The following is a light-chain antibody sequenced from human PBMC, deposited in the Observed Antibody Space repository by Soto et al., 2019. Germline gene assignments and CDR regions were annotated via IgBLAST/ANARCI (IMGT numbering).Light chain of an antibody. J-gene: IGKJ2*01. V-gene: IGKV3-20*01. CDR2: GAS. Sequence: EIVLTQSPGTLSLSPGERATLSCRASESVSSNYLAWFQQKPGQTPRLLLFGASSRATGFPDRFSGSGSGTDFTLTISRLEPDDFAVYYCQQYGSSPHTFGQGTKLEIK. CDR1: ESVSSNY. CDR3: QQYGSSPHT.